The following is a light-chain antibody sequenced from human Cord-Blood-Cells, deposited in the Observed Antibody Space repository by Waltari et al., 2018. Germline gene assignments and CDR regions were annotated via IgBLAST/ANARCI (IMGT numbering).Light chain of an antibody. J-gene: IGKJ1*01. CDR2: AAS. CDR1: QSISSY. V-gene: IGKV1-39*01. Sequence: DIQMTQPPSSLSASVGDRVTITCRASQSISSYLNWYQQKPGKAPKLLIYAASSLQSGVPSRFSGSGSGTDFTLTISSLQPEDFATYYCQQSYRMWTFGQGTKVEIK. CDR3: QQSYRMWT.